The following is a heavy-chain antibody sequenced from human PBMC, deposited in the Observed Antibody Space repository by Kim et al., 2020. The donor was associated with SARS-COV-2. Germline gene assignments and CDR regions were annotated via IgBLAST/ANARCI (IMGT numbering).Heavy chain of an antibody. J-gene: IGHJ4*02. V-gene: IGHV3-23*01. CDR1: GLSFTSYW. CDR3: VKGAWLDY. Sequence: GGSLRLSCVTSGLSFTSYWMSWVRQAPGKGLKWVSVIKRPDDSAYYAESVKGRFTVSRDSARNTLYLQMNSLRVDDTAVYYCVKGAWLDYWGPGTLVTVSS. CDR2: IKRPDDSA. D-gene: IGHD5-12*01.